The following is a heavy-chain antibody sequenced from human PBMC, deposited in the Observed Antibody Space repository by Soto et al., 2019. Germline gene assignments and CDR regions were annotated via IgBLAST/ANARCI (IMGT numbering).Heavy chain of an antibody. V-gene: IGHV4-34*01. CDR1: GGSFRGYY. CDR3: VSPGYVDY. Sequence: QVQLQQWGAGLLKPSETLSLTCAVYGGSFRGYYWSWIRQTPGKGLEWIGEINHSGSTKYNPSLKSRVDISVDTSTQQFSLEVNSVTAADTAVYYCVSPGYVDYWGQGTLVTVSS. D-gene: IGHD2-2*01. J-gene: IGHJ4*02. CDR2: INHSGST.